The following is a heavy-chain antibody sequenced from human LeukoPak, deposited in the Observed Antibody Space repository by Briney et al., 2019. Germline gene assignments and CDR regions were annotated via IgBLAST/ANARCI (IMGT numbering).Heavy chain of an antibody. CDR2: INHSGST. CDR1: GGSFSGYY. CDR3: ARVRGYYDSSGYRFDY. J-gene: IGHJ4*02. V-gene: IGHV4-34*01. Sequence: PSETLSHTCAVYGGSFSGYYWSWIRQPPGKGLEWIGEINHSGSTNYNPSLKSRVTISVDTSKNQFSLKLSSVTAADTAVYYCARVRGYYDSSGYRFDYWGQGTLVTVSS. D-gene: IGHD3-22*01.